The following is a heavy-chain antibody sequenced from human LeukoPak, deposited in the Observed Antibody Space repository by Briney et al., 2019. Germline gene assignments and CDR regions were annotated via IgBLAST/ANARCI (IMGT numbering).Heavy chain of an antibody. CDR2: ISAYNGNT. D-gene: IGHD3-10*01. V-gene: IGHV1-18*01. CDR3: ASSPDYYGSGSLDY. CDR1: GYTFTSYG. Sequence: GASVKVSCKASGYTFTSYGISWVRQAPGQGLEWMGWISAYNGNTNYAQKFQGRVTMTRNTSISTAYMELSSLRSEDTAVYYCASSPDYYGSGSLDYWRQGTLVTVSS. J-gene: IGHJ4*02.